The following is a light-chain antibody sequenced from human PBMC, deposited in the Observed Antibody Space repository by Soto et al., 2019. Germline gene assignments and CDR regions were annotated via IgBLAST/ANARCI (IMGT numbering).Light chain of an antibody. V-gene: IGKV4-1*01. J-gene: IGKJ4*01. CDR3: QHYYTTPFT. CDR2: WAS. Sequence: DIVMTQSPDSLAVSLGERATINCKSSQTVLYSSNNKNYLAWYQQKPGQPPKLLIYWASTRESGVPDRFSGSGSGTDFTLTISGLQAEDVAVYYCQHYYTTPFTFGGGTKVEIK. CDR1: QTVLYSSNNKNY.